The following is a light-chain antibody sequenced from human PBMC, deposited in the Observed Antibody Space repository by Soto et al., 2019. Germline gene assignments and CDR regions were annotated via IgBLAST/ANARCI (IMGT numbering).Light chain of an antibody. CDR1: QRIRSY. Sequence: DIQMTQSPSSLSASVGDRVTITCRASQRIRSYLNWYQQKPGKAPKLLIYGAGTLQSGVTSRLSGSGSGTDFTLTITSLHPEDFAHYSCQQTASSPYTFGRGTKLEIK. J-gene: IGKJ2*01. CDR2: GAG. V-gene: IGKV1-39*01. CDR3: QQTASSPYT.